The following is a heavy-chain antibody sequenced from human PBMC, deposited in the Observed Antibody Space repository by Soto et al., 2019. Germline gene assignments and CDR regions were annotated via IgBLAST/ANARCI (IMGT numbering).Heavy chain of an antibody. CDR1: GFTFSSYA. V-gene: IGHV3-64D*08. CDR3: VKIAGSSGWYTSGY. J-gene: IGHJ4*02. Sequence: GGSLRLSCSASGFTFSSYAMHWVRQAPGKGLEYVSAISSNGGSTYYADSVKGRFTISRDNSKNTLYLQMSSLRAEDTAVYYCVKIAGSSGWYTSGYWGQGTRVTVSS. CDR2: ISSNGGST. D-gene: IGHD6-19*01.